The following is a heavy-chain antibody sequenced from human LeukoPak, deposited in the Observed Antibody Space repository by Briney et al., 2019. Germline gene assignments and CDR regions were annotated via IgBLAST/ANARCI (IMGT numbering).Heavy chain of an antibody. CDR2: IYYSGST. J-gene: IGHJ4*02. CDR3: ARDDGYKVDY. CDR1: GGSISSYY. Sequence: SETLSLTCTVSGGSISSYYWSWIRQPPGEWLERVGYIYYSGSTNYRPSLKSRVTISVDTSKNQFSLKLSAVTAADTAVYYCARDDGYKVDYWGQGTLVTVSS. D-gene: IGHD5-24*01. V-gene: IGHV4-59*01.